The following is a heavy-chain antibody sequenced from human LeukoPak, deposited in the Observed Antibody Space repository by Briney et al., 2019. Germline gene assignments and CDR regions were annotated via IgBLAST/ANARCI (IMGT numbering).Heavy chain of an antibody. D-gene: IGHD6-19*01. CDR3: ARTSLRIAVAGTFDY. V-gene: IGHV3-20*04. Sequence: GGSLRLSCTASGFTFDDYGMNWVRQAPGKVLEWVSGINWNGGSTGYADSVKGRFTISRDNAKNSLYLQMNSLRAEDTALYYCARTSLRIAVAGTFDYWGQGTLVTVSS. CDR2: INWNGGST. CDR1: GFTFDDYG. J-gene: IGHJ4*02.